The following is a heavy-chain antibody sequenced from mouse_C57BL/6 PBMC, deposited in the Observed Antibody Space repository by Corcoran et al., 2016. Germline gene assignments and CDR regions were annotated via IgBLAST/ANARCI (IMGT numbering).Heavy chain of an antibody. Sequence: EVQLQQSGPVLVKPGASVKMSCKASGYTFTDYYMNWVTQSHGKSLEWIGVINPYNGGTSYNQKFKGKATLTVDKSSSTAYMELNSLTSEDSAVYYCARALYGNNPAWFAYWGQGTLVTVSA. CDR1: GYTFTDYY. CDR3: ARALYGNNPAWFAY. D-gene: IGHD2-1*01. J-gene: IGHJ3*01. CDR2: INPYNGGT. V-gene: IGHV1-19*01.